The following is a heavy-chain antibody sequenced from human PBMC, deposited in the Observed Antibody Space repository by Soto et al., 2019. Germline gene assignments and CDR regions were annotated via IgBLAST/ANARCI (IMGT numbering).Heavy chain of an antibody. D-gene: IGHD6-19*01. CDR1: GFTFDDYA. J-gene: IGHJ6*02. CDR3: AKDIVGIAVAGPWGYGMEV. Sequence: EVQLVESGGGLVQPGRSLRLSCADSGFTFDDYAMHWVRQAPGKCLAWVSGISWNSGSIGYAESVKGRFTISRDNAKNSLYLQMNSLRAEDTALYYCAKDIVGIAVAGPWGYGMEVWGQGTTVTVSS. CDR2: ISWNSGSI. V-gene: IGHV3-9*01.